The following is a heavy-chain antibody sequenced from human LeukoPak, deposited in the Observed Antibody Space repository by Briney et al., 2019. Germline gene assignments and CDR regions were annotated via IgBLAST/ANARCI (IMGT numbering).Heavy chain of an antibody. J-gene: IGHJ4*02. CDR1: GDSVSSNSAA. D-gene: IGHD5-24*01. Sequence: SQTLSLTCVISGDSVSSNSAAWDWISQSPSRGLEWLGRTYYRSKWYYDYAVSVKSRTAIYPDTSKNQFSLQLNSVTPEDTAVYFCVRRVEMATTELDYWGQGTLVTVSS. V-gene: IGHV6-1*01. CDR2: TYYRSKWYY. CDR3: VRRVEMATTELDY.